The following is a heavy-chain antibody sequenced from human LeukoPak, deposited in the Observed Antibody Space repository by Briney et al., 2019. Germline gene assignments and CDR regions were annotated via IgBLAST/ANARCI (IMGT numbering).Heavy chain of an antibody. CDR2: ISGSGGST. V-gene: IGHV3-23*01. Sequence: EGSLRLSCAASGFTFSSYAMSWVRQAPGKGLEWVSAISGSGGSTYYADSVKGRFTISRDNSKNTLYLQMNSLRAEDTAVYYCAKEPSLLWFGELLLYFDYWGQGALVTVSS. D-gene: IGHD3-10*01. CDR3: AKEPSLLWFGELLLYFDY. J-gene: IGHJ4*02. CDR1: GFTFSSYA.